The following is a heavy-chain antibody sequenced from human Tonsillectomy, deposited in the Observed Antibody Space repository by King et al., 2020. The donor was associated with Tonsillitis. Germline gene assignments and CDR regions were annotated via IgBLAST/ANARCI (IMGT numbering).Heavy chain of an antibody. V-gene: IGHV3-23*04. Sequence: VQLVESGGGLVQPGGSLRLSCAASGFTFSSYAMSWVRQAPGKGLEWVSAISGSAGSTYFADSVKGRFTISRDNSKNTLYLQMNSLRAEDTAVYYCAKQPLWFGEFSDWGQGTLVTVSS. J-gene: IGHJ4*02. CDR1: GFTFSSYA. D-gene: IGHD3-10*01. CDR3: AKQPLWFGEFSD. CDR2: ISGSAGST.